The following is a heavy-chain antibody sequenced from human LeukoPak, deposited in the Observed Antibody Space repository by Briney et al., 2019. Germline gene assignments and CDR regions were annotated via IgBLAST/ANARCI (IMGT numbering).Heavy chain of an antibody. CDR3: ASPSKLVLSRGAFDI. Sequence: SETLSLTCTVSGASFSDSTYYWAWFRPPPGKGLEWIASIYFSETKYNPSLKSRVTISGDTSKNQFSLKLTSVTATDTAVYYCASPSKLVLSRGAFDIWGQGTMVTVSA. J-gene: IGHJ3*02. D-gene: IGHD3-10*01. CDR2: IYFSET. CDR1: GASFSDSTYY. V-gene: IGHV4-39*01.